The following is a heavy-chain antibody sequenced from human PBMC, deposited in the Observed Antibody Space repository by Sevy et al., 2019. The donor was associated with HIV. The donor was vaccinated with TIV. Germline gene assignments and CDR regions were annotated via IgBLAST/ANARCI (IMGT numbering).Heavy chain of an antibody. CDR1: GVTISNYA. J-gene: IGHJ4*02. CDR2: IRSKFYGGTA. D-gene: IGHD5-18*01. CDR3: IRDGRGYSRPFDY. Sequence: GGSLRLSCATSGVTISNYAMTWVRQAPGKGLEWVSFIRSKFYGGTAEYAASVKGRFSISRDDSKNIAYLQMNSLKTDDTGVYYCIRDGRGYSRPFDYWGQGTLVTVSS. V-gene: IGHV3-49*04.